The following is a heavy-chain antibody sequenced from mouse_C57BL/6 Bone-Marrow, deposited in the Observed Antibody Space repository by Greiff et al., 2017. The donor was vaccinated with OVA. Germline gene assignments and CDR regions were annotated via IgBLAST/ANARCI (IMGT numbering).Heavy chain of an antibody. D-gene: IGHD1-1*01. Sequence: EVQLVESGGGLVQPKGSLKLSCAASGFSFNTYAMNWVRQAPGKGLEWVARIRSKSNNYATYYADSVKDRFTISRDDSESMLYLQMNNLKTEDTAMYYCVRHDGSYYYAMDYWGQGTSVTVSS. CDR2: IRSKSNNYAT. CDR3: VRHDGSYYYAMDY. CDR1: GFSFNTYA. J-gene: IGHJ4*01. V-gene: IGHV10-1*01.